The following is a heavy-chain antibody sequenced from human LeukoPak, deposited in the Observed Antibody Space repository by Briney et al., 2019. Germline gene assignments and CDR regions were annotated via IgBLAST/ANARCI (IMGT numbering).Heavy chain of an antibody. J-gene: IGHJ5*02. CDR3: ATDLSVHAAFDP. Sequence: ASVKVSCKVSGYTLTELSMHWLRQAPGKGLEWMGGFDPEDGETIYAQKFQGRVTMTEDTSTDTAYMELSSLRSEDTAVYYCATDLSVHAAFDPWGQGTLVTVSS. CDR2: FDPEDGET. V-gene: IGHV1-24*01. CDR1: GYTLTELS. D-gene: IGHD5/OR15-5a*01.